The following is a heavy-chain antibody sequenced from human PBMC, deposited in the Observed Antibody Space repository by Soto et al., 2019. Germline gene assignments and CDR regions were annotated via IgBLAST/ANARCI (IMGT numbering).Heavy chain of an antibody. J-gene: IGHJ4*02. CDR3: ARDHWDYSNYFDY. Sequence: QVQLVQSGAEVTKPGASVKVSCKASGYTFTAYGISWVRQAPGQGPEWMGWISPSSGKTKYTQKLQGRVTMTTDTATSIAYMELRSLRSDDTAVYYCARDHWDYSNYFDYWGLGTLVTVSS. D-gene: IGHD4-4*01. V-gene: IGHV1-18*01. CDR2: ISPSSGKT. CDR1: GYTFTAYG.